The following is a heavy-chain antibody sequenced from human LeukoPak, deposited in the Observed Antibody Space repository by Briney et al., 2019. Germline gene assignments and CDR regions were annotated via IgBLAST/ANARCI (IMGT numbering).Heavy chain of an antibody. Sequence: ASVKVSCKASGYIFTRYGISWVRQAPGQGLEWMGWISAYNGYTNYAQKFRDRVTMTTDTSTTTVYMELRSLRSDDTAVYYCARVSSEEYSYGYSEYWGQGTLVTVSS. CDR2: ISAYNGYT. V-gene: IGHV1-18*01. CDR1: GYIFTRYG. CDR3: ARVSSEEYSYGYSEY. J-gene: IGHJ4*02. D-gene: IGHD5-18*01.